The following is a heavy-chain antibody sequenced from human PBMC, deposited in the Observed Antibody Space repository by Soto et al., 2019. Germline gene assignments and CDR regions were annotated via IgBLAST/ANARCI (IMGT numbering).Heavy chain of an antibody. D-gene: IGHD5-12*01. CDR2: IYYSGST. Sequence: SETLSLTCTVSGGSISSAAYYWSWIRQHPGKGLEWIGSIYYSGSTYYNPSLKSRVTISVDTSKNQFSLKLSSVTAADTAVYYCARLDGQCLRYNNRFDPRGQRTPVTSPQ. CDR3: ARLDGQCLRYNNRFDP. CDR1: GGSISSAAYY. J-gene: IGHJ5*02. V-gene: IGHV4-39*01.